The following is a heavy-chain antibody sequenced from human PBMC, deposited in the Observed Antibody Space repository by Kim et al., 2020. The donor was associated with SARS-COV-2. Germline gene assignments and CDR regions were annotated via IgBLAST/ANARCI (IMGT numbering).Heavy chain of an antibody. V-gene: IGHV5-10-1*01. CDR3: MTRDAGGVSGVDY. CDR1: GYIFTSYW. CDR2: IDPSDSYT. Sequence: GESLKISCKGSGYIFTSYWISWVRQMPGKGLEWMGRIDPSDSYTNYSPSFQGHVTILADKSISSVYLQWSSLKASDTAMYYCMTRDAGGVSGVDYWGQGTLVTVSS. J-gene: IGHJ4*02. D-gene: IGHD3-16*01.